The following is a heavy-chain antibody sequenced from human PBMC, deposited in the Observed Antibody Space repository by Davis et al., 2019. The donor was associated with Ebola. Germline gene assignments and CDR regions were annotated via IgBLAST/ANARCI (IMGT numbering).Heavy chain of an antibody. CDR2: INHSGST. CDR1: GGSFSGYY. Sequence: PSETLSLTCAVYGGSFSGYYWSWIRQPPGKGLEWIGEINHSGSTNYNPSLKSRVTISVDTSKNQFSLKLSSVTAADTAVYYCARDHQWVFDIWGQGTMVTVSS. J-gene: IGHJ3*02. V-gene: IGHV4-34*01. D-gene: IGHD1-14*01. CDR3: ARDHQWVFDI.